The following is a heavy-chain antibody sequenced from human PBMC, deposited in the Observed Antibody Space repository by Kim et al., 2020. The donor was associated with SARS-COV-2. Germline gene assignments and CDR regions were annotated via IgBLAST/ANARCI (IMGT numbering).Heavy chain of an antibody. CDR3: ASYHGDASY. J-gene: IGHJ4*02. CDR2: SDT. Sequence: SDTNYADSVGGRFTISRDNAKNSLYLQMSSLRAEDTAVYYCASYHGDASYWGQGTLVTVSS. D-gene: IGHD7-27*01. V-gene: IGHV3-11*03.